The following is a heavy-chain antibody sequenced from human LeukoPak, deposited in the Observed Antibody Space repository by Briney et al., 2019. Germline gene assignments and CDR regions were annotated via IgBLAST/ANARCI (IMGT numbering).Heavy chain of an antibody. J-gene: IGHJ5*02. V-gene: IGHV3-33*01. D-gene: IGHD2-15*01. CDR2: IWSDGSNK. CDR1: GFTFSNYG. CDR3: ARVTMVAGAWYNWFVG. Sequence: GGSLRLSCAASGFTFSNYGMHWVRQAPGKGLEWVAVIWSDGSNKHYADSARGRFTISRDNSKNTLYLQMNSLRADDTAVYYCARVTMVAGAWYNWFVGGGQGSLVTVST.